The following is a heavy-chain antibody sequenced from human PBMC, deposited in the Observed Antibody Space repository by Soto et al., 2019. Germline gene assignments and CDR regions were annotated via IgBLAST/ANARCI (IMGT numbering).Heavy chain of an antibody. CDR3: ARAAQAQPLPD. Sequence: QVQLQESGPGLVKPSGTLSLTCVVSGASISSSNWWSWVRQPPGKGLEWVGDIYHSGSTNYNPSFNSRVTISVDKSKNQFSLKLSSVTAADTAVYYCARAAQAQPLPDWGQGTLVTVSS. J-gene: IGHJ4*02. CDR1: GASISSSNW. D-gene: IGHD6-13*01. V-gene: IGHV4-4*02. CDR2: IYHSGST.